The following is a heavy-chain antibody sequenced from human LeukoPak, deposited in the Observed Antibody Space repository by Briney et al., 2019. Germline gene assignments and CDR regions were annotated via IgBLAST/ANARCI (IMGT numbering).Heavy chain of an antibody. J-gene: IGHJ5*02. D-gene: IGHD3-16*01. Sequence: PSETLSLTCTVSGGSISSSSYYWGWIRQPPGKGLERIGYIYCSGSTNYNPSLKSRVTISVDTSKNQFSLKLSSVTAADTAVYYCARGGVGSWFDPWGQGTLVIVSS. CDR2: IYCSGST. V-gene: IGHV4-61*05. CDR3: ARGGVGSWFDP. CDR1: GGSISSSSYY.